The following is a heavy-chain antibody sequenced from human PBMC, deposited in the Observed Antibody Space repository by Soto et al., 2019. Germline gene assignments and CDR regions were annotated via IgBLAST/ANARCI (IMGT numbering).Heavy chain of an antibody. Sequence: SETLSLTCTVSGGSISSGGYYWSWIRQHPGKGLEWIGYIYYSGSTYYNPSLKSRVTISVDTSKNQFSLKLSCVTAADTAVYYCARVGAAAAFDYWGQGTLVTVSS. CDR1: GGSISSGGYY. CDR2: IYYSGST. J-gene: IGHJ4*02. CDR3: ARVGAAAAFDY. D-gene: IGHD6-13*01. V-gene: IGHV4-31*03.